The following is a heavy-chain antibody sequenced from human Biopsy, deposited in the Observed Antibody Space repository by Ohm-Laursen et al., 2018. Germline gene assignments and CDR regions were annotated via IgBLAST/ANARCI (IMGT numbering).Heavy chain of an antibody. CDR1: GESFNGYY. V-gene: IGHV4-34*01. J-gene: IGHJ6*02. D-gene: IGHD3-22*01. CDR3: VRGVDYYDPYHYYALDV. Sequence: SDTLSLTCAVYGESFNGYYWSWIRQTPGKGLEWIGEINHSGRTNYNPSLKSRVTISVDTSKNQFSLKVRSVTAADTAVYYRVRGVDYYDPYHYYALDVWGQGTTVIVSS. CDR2: INHSGRT.